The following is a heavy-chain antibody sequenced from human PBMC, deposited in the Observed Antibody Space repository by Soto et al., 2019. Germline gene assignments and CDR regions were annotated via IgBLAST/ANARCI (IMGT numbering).Heavy chain of an antibody. V-gene: IGHV3-11*06. CDR2: ISSSSTYT. CDR3: AGEDVDTTMVYFDY. Sequence: QVQLVESGGGLVKPGGSLRLSCAASGFTLSDYYMSWIRQAPGKGLEWVSDISSSSTYTNYADSVKGRFTTSRDNAKKSLYLQMNSLRAEDTAVYYCAGEDVDTTMVYFDYWGQGTLVTVSS. D-gene: IGHD3-10*01. CDR1: GFTLSDYY. J-gene: IGHJ4*02.